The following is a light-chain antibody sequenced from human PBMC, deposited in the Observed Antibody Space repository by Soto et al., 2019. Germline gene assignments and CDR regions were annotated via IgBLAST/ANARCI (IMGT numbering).Light chain of an antibody. V-gene: IGKV3-11*01. CDR1: QSVSSY. CDR3: QQRSNWPPTWT. CDR2: DAS. J-gene: IGKJ1*01. Sequence: EIVLTQSPATLSLSPGERATLSCRASQSVSSYLAWYQQKPGQAPRLLIYDASNRATGIPARFSGSGSGTDFTLTIISLEPEDFAVYYCQQRSNWPPTWTFDQGTKVEIK.